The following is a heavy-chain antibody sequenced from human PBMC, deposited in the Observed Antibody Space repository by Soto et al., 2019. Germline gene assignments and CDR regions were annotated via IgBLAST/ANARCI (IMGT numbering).Heavy chain of an antibody. CDR1: GFTFSSYT. CDR3: ARLLYYGMDV. CDR2: IKQDGSEK. D-gene: IGHD2-15*01. V-gene: IGHV3-7*03. Sequence: GGSLRLSCAASGFTFSSYTMNWVRQAPGKGLEWVANIKQDGSEKYYVDSVKGRFTISRDNAKNSLYLQMNSLRAEDTAVYYCARLLYYGMDVWGQGTTVTVSS. J-gene: IGHJ6*02.